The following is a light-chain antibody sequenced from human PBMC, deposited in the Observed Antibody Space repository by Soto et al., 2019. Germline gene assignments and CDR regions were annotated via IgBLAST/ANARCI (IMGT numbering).Light chain of an antibody. J-gene: IGLJ1*01. Sequence: GQSITISCTGTSSDVGGYNYVSWYQQYPGKAPKLMIYDVSNRPSGVSNRFSGSKSGNTASLTISGLQAEDEADYYCSSYTISNTLVFGSGTKVTV. V-gene: IGLV2-14*04. CDR2: DVS. CDR1: SSDVGGYNY. CDR3: SSYTISNTLV.